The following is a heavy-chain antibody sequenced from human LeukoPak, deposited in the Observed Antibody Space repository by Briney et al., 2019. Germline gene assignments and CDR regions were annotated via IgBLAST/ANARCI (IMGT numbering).Heavy chain of an antibody. CDR3: ARGGDLRDYGDYSYIPDFDY. J-gene: IGHJ4*02. V-gene: IGHV3-7*03. Sequence: GGSLRLSCAASGFTFSSYRMSWVRQAPGKGLEGVANIKQEGSEKYYVDSVKGRFTISRDNAKNSLYLQMNSLRAEDTAVYYCARGGDLRDYGDYSYIPDFDYWGQGTLVTVSS. CDR1: GFTFSSYR. D-gene: IGHD4-17*01. CDR2: IKQEGSEK.